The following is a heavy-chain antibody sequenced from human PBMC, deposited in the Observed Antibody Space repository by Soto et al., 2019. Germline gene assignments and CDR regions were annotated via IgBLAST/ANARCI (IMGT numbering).Heavy chain of an antibody. J-gene: IGHJ5*02. CDR3: ARICSSTSCYPSWFDP. V-gene: IGHV1-69*01. CDR1: GGTLSSNA. Sequence: QVQLVQSGAEVKKPGSSVKVSCKASGGTLSSNAISWVRQAPGQGLEWMGGIIPIFGTANYAQKFQGRVTITADESTSTAYMELSSLRSEDTAVYYCARICSSTSCYPSWFDPWGQGTLVTVSS. CDR2: IIPIFGTA. D-gene: IGHD2-2*01.